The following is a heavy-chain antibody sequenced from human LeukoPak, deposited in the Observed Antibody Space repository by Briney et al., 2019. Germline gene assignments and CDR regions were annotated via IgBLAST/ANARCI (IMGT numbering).Heavy chain of an antibody. V-gene: IGHV3-11*04. CDR2: ISSSSNTI. Sequence: PGGSLRLSCGASVFPFCYYYMRWIPRARGRGLEWVSYISSSSNTIYYAESVKGRFTISRDNAKNSLYLQINSLRAEDTAVYYCASTWGLVNAFDIWGQGTMVTVSS. D-gene: IGHD1-26*01. J-gene: IGHJ3*02. CDR3: ASTWGLVNAFDI. CDR1: VFPFCYYY.